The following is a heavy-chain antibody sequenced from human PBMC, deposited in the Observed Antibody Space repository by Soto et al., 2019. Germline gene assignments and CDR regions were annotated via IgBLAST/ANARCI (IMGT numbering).Heavy chain of an antibody. Sequence: ASVKVSCKASGDTFTYRYLHWVRQAPGQALEWMGWITPLNGNTDYAQKFQDRVTISRDRSMSTVYMELSSLSSEDTAMYYCAVIAVADDGFDIWGQGTMVTVSS. CDR3: AVIAVADDGFDI. D-gene: IGHD6-19*01. J-gene: IGHJ3*02. V-gene: IGHV1-45*01. CDR1: GDTFTYRY. CDR2: ITPLNGNT.